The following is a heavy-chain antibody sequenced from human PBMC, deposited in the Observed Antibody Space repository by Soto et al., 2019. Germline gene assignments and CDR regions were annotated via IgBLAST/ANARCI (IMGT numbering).Heavy chain of an antibody. J-gene: IGHJ4*02. CDR1: GFTFGDYA. V-gene: IGHV3-49*03. CDR3: TRETYYYGGGCYYNVLTVDVY. D-gene: IGHD3-10*01. CDR2: IRSKAYGGTT. Sequence: PGGSLRLSCTASGFTFGDYAMSWFRQAPGKGLEWVGFIRSKAYGGTTEYAASVRGRFTISRDDSKSIAYLQMNSLKTEDTAVYYCTRETYYYGGGCYYNVLTVDVYWGPGALVNVSS.